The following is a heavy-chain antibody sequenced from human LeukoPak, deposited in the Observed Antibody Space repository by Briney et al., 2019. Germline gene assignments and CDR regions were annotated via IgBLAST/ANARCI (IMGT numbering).Heavy chain of an antibody. Sequence: WASVTVSCKASGYTFTSYDINWVRQATGQGLEWMGWMNPNSGNTGYAQKFQGRVTMTRNTSISTAYMELSSLRSEDTAVYYCARGLRFLEWFYTHAFDIWGQGTMVTVSS. J-gene: IGHJ3*02. CDR2: MNPNSGNT. CDR1: GYTFTSYD. V-gene: IGHV1-8*01. CDR3: ARGLRFLEWFYTHAFDI. D-gene: IGHD3-3*01.